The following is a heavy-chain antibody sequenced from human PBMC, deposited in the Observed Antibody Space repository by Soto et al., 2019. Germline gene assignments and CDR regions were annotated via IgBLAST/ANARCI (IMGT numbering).Heavy chain of an antibody. Sequence: SETLSLTCTVSGGSISSYDWSWIRQPPGKGLEWIGYIYYSGTTKYNPSLKSRVTISVDTSKNQFSLKLSSVTTADTAVYYCARDGGRYYAMDVWGQGTTVTVSS. D-gene: IGHD3-3*01. V-gene: IGHV4-59*01. CDR3: ARDGGRYYAMDV. CDR1: GGSISSYD. J-gene: IGHJ6*02. CDR2: IYYSGTT.